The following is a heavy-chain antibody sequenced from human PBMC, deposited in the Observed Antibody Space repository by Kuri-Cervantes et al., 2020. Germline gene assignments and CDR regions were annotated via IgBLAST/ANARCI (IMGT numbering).Heavy chain of an antibody. J-gene: IGHJ4*02. V-gene: IGHV4-34*01. CDR1: GGSFSGYY. D-gene: IGHD4-17*01. CDR2: INHSGST. CDR3: ARSVWVTTAFDY. Sequence: GSLRLSCAVYGGSFSGYYWSWIRQPPGKGLEWIGEINHSGSTNYNPSLKSRVTISVDTSKNQFSLKLSSVTAADTAVYYCARSVWVTTAFDYWGQGTLVTVSS.